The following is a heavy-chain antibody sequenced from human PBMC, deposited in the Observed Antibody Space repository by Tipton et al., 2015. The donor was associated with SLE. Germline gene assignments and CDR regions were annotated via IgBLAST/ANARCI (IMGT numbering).Heavy chain of an antibody. V-gene: IGHV3-72*01. CDR3: AKEQQDYFDS. CDR2: IRNKANSYTT. CDR1: GFTFSDHY. Sequence: GSLRLSYAASGFTFSDHYMDWVRQAPGKGLEWVGRIRNKANSYTTEYAASVKGRFTISRDDSKNSLYLQMNTLRAEDTAVYYCAKEQQDYFDSWGQGALVTVSS. D-gene: IGHD6-13*01. J-gene: IGHJ4*02.